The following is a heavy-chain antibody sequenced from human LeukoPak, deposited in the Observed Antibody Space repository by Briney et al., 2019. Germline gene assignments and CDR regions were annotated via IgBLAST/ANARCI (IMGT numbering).Heavy chain of an antibody. D-gene: IGHD5-12*01. V-gene: IGHV4-4*07. CDR1: GGSISNYY. Sequence: SETLSLTCTVSGGSISNYYWSWIRQPAGKGLEWIGRIYSSGTTLYNPSLKSRVTMSVDTSKNQFSLKLSSVTAADTAVYFCASGSSGYDPWGQGTLVTVSS. CDR3: ASGSSGYDP. J-gene: IGHJ5*02. CDR2: IYSSGTT.